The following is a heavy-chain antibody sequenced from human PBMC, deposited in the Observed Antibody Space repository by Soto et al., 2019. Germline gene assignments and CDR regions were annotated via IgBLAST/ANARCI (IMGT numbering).Heavy chain of an antibody. CDR3: ARVYDFWSGYYFDY. D-gene: IGHD3-3*01. V-gene: IGHV4-59*01. J-gene: IGHJ4*02. CDR2: IYYSGST. CDR1: GGSISSYY. Sequence: TSETRSLTCTVSGGSISSYYWSWIRQPPGKGLEWIGYIYYSGSTNYNPSLKSRVTISVDTSKNQFSLKLSSVTAADTAVYYCARVYDFWSGYYFDYWGQGTLVTVSS.